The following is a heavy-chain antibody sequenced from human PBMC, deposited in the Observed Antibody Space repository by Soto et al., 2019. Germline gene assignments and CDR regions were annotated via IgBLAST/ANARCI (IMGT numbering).Heavy chain of an antibody. D-gene: IGHD1-7*01. V-gene: IGHV3-23*01. Sequence: GGSLRLSCAASGFTFSRYAMSWVRQAPGKGLEWVSAISGSGGSTDYADSVKGRFTISRDNSKNTLYLQMNSLRAEDTAVYYCARDGIGGTVFRGYLDYWGRGTVVTVSS. CDR2: ISGSGGST. CDR3: ARDGIGGTVFRGYLDY. CDR1: GFTFSRYA. J-gene: IGHJ4*02.